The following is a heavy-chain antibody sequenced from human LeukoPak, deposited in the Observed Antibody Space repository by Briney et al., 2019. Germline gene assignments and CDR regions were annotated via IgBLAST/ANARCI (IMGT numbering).Heavy chain of an antibody. D-gene: IGHD3-16*02. CDR2: IRYDGSNK. CDR3: ARRLFTFGGVIVEN. J-gene: IGHJ4*02. Sequence: PGGSLRLSCAASRFTFSNYGMHWVRQAPGKGLEWVAFIRYDGSNKYYADSVKGRFTISRDNSKNTLYLQMNSLRAEDTAVYYCARRLFTFGGVIVENWGQGTLVTVSS. V-gene: IGHV3-30*02. CDR1: RFTFSNYG.